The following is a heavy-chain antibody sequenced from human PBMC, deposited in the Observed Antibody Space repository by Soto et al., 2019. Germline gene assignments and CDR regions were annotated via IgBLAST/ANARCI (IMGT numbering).Heavy chain of an antibody. CDR2: MHANTGNT. CDR3: ARFLFCQGFLS. D-gene: IGHD3-3*01. V-gene: IGHV1-8*01. CDR1: GNTFTNLN. Sequence: GASVKVSCKASGNTFTNLNLNWVRQAPGQGLDWMGYMHANTGNTGHAQKFRDRVSMTRDTSISTAYMELSSLRAEDTAVYYCARFLFCQGFLSWGQGTLVTVSS. J-gene: IGHJ4*02.